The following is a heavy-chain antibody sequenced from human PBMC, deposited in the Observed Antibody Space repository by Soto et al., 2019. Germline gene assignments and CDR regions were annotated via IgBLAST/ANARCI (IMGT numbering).Heavy chain of an antibody. CDR2: IVPIYRTA. CDR3: ARDSGAKLSSS. V-gene: IGHV1-69*01. J-gene: IGHJ4*02. D-gene: IGHD6-13*01. CDR1: GGTFSSYR. Sequence: QVQLVQSGAEVKKPGSSVKVSCKPSGGTFSSYRINWVRQAPGQGLEWVGGIVPIYRTADYAQKFQGRVTITADESARTAYMELRSLKSQDTAVYYCARDSGAKLSSSWGQGTLVTVSS.